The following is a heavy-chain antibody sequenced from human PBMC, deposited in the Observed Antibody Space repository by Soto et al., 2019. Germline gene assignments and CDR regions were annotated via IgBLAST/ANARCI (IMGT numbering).Heavy chain of an antibody. CDR1: GFTFSGSA. Sequence: EVQLVESGGGLVQPGGSLKLSCAASGFTFSGSAMHWVRQASGKGLEWVGRIRSKANSYATAYAASVKGRFTISRDDSKNTAYLQMNSLKTEDTAVYYCTTAFELERLGAFDIWGQGTMVTVSS. CDR2: IRSKANSYAT. J-gene: IGHJ3*02. CDR3: TTAFELERLGAFDI. V-gene: IGHV3-73*02. D-gene: IGHD1-1*01.